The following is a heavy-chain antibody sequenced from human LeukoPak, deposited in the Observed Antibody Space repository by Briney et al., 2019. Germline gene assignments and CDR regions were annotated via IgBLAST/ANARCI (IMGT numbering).Heavy chain of an antibody. Sequence: PSETLSLTCTVSGGSISSYYWSWIRHPTGKGLEWIGYIYYSGSTNYNPSLKSRVTISVDTSKNQFSLKLSSVTAADTAVYYCASGWELRHFDYWGQGTLVTVSS. CDR2: IYYSGST. CDR1: GGSISSYY. V-gene: IGHV4-59*01. J-gene: IGHJ4*02. CDR3: ASGWELRHFDY. D-gene: IGHD1-26*01.